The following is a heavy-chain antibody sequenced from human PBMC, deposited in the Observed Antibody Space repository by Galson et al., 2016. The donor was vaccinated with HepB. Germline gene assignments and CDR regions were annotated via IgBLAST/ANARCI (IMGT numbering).Heavy chain of an antibody. D-gene: IGHD1-7*01. J-gene: IGHJ4*02. CDR3: TRTTANLDY. V-gene: IGHV3-23*01. CDR1: GFTFSIYG. Sequence: SLRLSCAASGFTFSIYGMTWVRQAPGQGLEWVSSISGYTENTFYADSVKGRFTISRDNSKDILYLQMNNLRAEDTAVYYCTRTTANLDYWGQGTLVTVSS. CDR2: ISGYTENT.